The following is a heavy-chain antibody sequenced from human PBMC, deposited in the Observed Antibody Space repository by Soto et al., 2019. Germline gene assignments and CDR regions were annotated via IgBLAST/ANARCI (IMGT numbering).Heavy chain of an antibody. J-gene: IGHJ4*02. Sequence: EVQLVESGGGLVHPGGSLRLSCVXXXXXXXXNYMXXVRXAXXXGLXWVSVIFSGGTTSYADSVKGRFFISRDNSKNTLYLQMNSLRAEDTAVYYCXXXXXXXXXXXXAFDLWGQGTLVTVSS. CDR2: IFSGGTT. V-gene: IGHV3-66*01. CDR3: XXXXXXXXXXXXAFDL. CDR1: XXXXXXNY.